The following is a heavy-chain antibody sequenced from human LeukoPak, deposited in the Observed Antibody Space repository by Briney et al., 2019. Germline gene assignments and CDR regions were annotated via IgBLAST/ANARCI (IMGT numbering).Heavy chain of an antibody. V-gene: IGHV4-4*07. CDR1: GGSISSYY. Sequence: SETLSLTCTVSGGSISSYYWSWIRQPAGKGLEWIGRIYTSGSTNYNPSLKSRVTMSVDTSKNQFSLKLSSVTAADTAVYYCARDYITMVRGAPNGFDPWGQGTLVTVSS. CDR2: IYTSGST. D-gene: IGHD3-10*01. CDR3: ARDYITMVRGAPNGFDP. J-gene: IGHJ5*02.